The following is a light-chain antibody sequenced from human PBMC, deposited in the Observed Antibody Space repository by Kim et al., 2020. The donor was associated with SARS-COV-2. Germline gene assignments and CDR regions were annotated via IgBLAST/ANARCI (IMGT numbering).Light chain of an antibody. CDR2: DAS. Sequence: GDRVTITCRASQSISTWLAWYQQKPGRAPKLLIYDASGLESGVPSRFRGSGSGTQFTLTISSLQPDDFATYYCQQYNTYSYTFGQGTKLEI. V-gene: IGKV1-5*01. J-gene: IGKJ2*01. CDR1: QSISTW. CDR3: QQYNTYSYT.